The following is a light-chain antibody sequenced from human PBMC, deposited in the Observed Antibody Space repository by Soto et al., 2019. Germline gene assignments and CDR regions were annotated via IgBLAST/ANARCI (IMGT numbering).Light chain of an antibody. CDR3: SSYAGTNNYVV. J-gene: IGLJ2*01. CDR1: SSDVGGYNY. V-gene: IGLV2-8*01. CDR2: GVS. Sequence: QSVLTQPPSASGSPGQLVTISCTGTSSDVGGYNYVSWYQQHPGKAPKLMIYGVSERPSGVPDRFSGSKSGNTASLTVSGLQAGDEADYYCSSYAGTNNYVVFGGGTKLTVL.